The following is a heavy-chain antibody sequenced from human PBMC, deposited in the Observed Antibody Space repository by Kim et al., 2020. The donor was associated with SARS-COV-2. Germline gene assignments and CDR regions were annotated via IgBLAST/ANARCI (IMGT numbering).Heavy chain of an antibody. Sequence: SETLSLTCTVSGGSISSGDYYWSWIRQPPGKGLEWIGYIYYSGSTYYNPSLKSRVTISVDTSKNQFSLKLSSVTAADTAVYYCARDQTLSGYEGWFDPWGQGTLVTVSS. CDR1: GGSISSGDYY. D-gene: IGHD5-12*01. V-gene: IGHV4-30-4*01. CDR2: IYYSGST. J-gene: IGHJ5*02. CDR3: ARDQTLSGYEGWFDP.